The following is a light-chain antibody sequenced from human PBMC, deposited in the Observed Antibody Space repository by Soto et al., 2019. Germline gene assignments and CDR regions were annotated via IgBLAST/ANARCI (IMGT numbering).Light chain of an antibody. CDR1: ESLSTY. V-gene: IGKV3-15*01. CDR2: GAS. CDR3: QSYNDWPFS. Sequence: EIVLSKFPAALFVFQGKRVTTSCRASESLSTYLAWYQHKPGQAPRLLIYGASTKATGIPARFSGSGSATDFTLTISSLQSEDFAVYYCQSYNDWPFSFGQGTK. J-gene: IGKJ2*01.